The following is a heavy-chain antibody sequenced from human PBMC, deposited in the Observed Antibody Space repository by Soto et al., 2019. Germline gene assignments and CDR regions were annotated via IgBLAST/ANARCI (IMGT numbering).Heavy chain of an antibody. CDR3: RLTTSSSVIWYFDY. Sequence: KASETLSLTCTVSGGSISSGGYYWSWIRQHPGKGLEWIGYIYYSGSTYYNPSLKSRVTISVDTSKNQFSLKLSSVTAADTAVYYCRLTTSSSVIWYFDYWGQGTLVTVSS. J-gene: IGHJ4*02. D-gene: IGHD2-21*01. CDR2: IYYSGST. V-gene: IGHV4-31*03. CDR1: GGSISSGGYY.